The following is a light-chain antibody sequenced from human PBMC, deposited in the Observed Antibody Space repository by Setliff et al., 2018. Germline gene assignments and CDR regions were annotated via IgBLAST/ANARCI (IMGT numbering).Light chain of an antibody. CDR3: QVWGTSSDHVV. CDR1: NIGSKS. CDR2: FDS. Sequence: SYELTQTPSVSEAPGKTASITCGGNNIGSKSVHWYQQKTGQAPILVIYFDSDRPSGIPERFSGSNSGNTATLTISRVEAGDEADYYCQVWGTSSDHVVFGGGTKVTVL. V-gene: IGLV3-21*04. J-gene: IGLJ2*01.